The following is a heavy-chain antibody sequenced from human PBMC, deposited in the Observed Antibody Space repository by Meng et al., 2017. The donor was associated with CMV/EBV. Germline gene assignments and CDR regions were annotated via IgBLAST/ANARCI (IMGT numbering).Heavy chain of an antibody. CDR2: IYYSGST. CDR1: VGSISSSSYS. V-gene: IGHV4-39*07. Sequence: QDVAHGLCKPSETTSLTCTVSVGSISSSSYSLGWIRQPPGKGLEWIGSIYYSGSTYYNPSLTSRVTIAVDTSKNQFSLKLSSVTAADTAVYYCAAPAAAGPGWFDPWGQGTLVTVSS. CDR3: AAPAAAGPGWFDP. J-gene: IGHJ5*02. D-gene: IGHD6-13*01.